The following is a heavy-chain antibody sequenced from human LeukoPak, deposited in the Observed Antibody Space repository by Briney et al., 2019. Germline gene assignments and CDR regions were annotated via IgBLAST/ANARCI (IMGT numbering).Heavy chain of an antibody. CDR2: IYYSGST. CDR1: GRSISSSSYY. CDR3: ARHEYVAAAAWYFDY. J-gene: IGHJ4*02. Sequence: SETLSLTCTVAGRSISSSSYYLGWIRQPPGKGLEWIVSIYYSGSTYYNPSLKSRVTISVDTSKNQFSLKLSSVTAADTAVYYCARHEYVAAAAWYFDYWGQGTLATVSS. D-gene: IGHD6-13*01. V-gene: IGHV4-39*01.